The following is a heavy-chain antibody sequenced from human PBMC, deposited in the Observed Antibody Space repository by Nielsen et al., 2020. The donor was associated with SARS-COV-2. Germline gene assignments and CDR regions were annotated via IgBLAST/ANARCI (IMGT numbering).Heavy chain of an antibody. J-gene: IGHJ2*01. D-gene: IGHD3-22*01. CDR1: GFTFSSYA. CDR3: AKDYYDSSGYYPNLYWYFDL. Sequence: GGSLRLSCAASGFTFSSYAMSWVRQAPGKGLEWVSAISGSGGSTYYADSVKGRFTISRDNSKNTLYLQMNSLRAEDTAVYYCAKDYYDSSGYYPNLYWYFDLWGRGTLVTVSS. CDR2: ISGSGGST. V-gene: IGHV3-23*01.